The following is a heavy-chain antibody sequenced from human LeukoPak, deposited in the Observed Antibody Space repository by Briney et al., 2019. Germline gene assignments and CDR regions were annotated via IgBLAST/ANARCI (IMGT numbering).Heavy chain of an antibody. CDR2: ISLSGGTI. V-gene: IGHV3-48*01. CDR3: ARGPSGEAS. Sequence: PGGPLRLSCAASGFTFSSSSMNWIRQAPGKGLEWVSYISLSGGTIYYADSVEGRFTISRDDAKNSLYLQMNSLRAEDTAVYYCARGPSGEASWGQGTLVSVSS. D-gene: IGHD2-15*01. J-gene: IGHJ4*02. CDR1: GFTFSSSS.